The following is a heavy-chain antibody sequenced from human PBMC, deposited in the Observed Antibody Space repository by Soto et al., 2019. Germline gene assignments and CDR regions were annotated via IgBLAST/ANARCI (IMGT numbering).Heavy chain of an antibody. J-gene: IGHJ6*01. V-gene: IGHV4-34*01. D-gene: IGHD3-10*01. CDR3: YDRGSGSPGYCGMYV. Sequence: SETPYPTCSVYGVSLSGHYRGLSRQPSGKGLECIGEINHSGSNKYHPSLKSPVNISVDTSKDQFSLKLSPVDAAETAVYYCYDRGSGSPGYCGMYVWGQGTTVTGSS. CDR2: INHSGSN. CDR1: GVSLSGHY.